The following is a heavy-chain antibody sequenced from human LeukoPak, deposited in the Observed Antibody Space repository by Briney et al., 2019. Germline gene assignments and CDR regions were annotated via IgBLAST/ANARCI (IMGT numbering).Heavy chain of an antibody. D-gene: IGHD5-18*01. CDR3: ARDESSVVDTATGIDY. J-gene: IGHJ4*02. CDR1: GFTFTSSV. Sequence: SVKVSCKASGFTFTSSVVQWVRQAGGQRFEWLEWIVVGSGNTNYAQKFQERVTITRDMSTSTAYMELSRLRSDDTAVYYCARDESSVVDTATGIDYWGQGTLVTVSS. V-gene: IGHV1-58*01. CDR2: IVVGSGNT.